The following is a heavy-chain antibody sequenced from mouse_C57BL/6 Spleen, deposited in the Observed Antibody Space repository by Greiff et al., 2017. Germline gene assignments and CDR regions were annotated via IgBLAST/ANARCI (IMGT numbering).Heavy chain of an antibody. CDR1: GFTFSSYA. J-gene: IGHJ2*01. D-gene: IGHD1-1*01. Sequence: EVKLQESGGGLVKPGGSLKLSCAASGFTFSSYAMSWVRQTPEKRLEWVATISDGGSYTYYPDNVKGRFTISRDNAKNNLYLQMSHLKSEDTAMXYCASAGYGSGYRRYFDYWGQGTTLTVSS. V-gene: IGHV5-4*03. CDR3: ASAGYGSGYRRYFDY. CDR2: ISDGGSYT.